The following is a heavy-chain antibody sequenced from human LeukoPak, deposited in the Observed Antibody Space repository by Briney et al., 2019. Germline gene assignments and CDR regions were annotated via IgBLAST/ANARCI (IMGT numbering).Heavy chain of an antibody. Sequence: GGSLRLSCTASGFTFGDYAMSWVRQAPGKGLEWVSYISSSSSTIYYADSVKGRFTISRDNAKNSLYLQMNSLRAEDTAVYYCATASTGYYHDYWGQGTLVTVSS. CDR1: GFTFGDYA. J-gene: IGHJ4*02. CDR2: ISSSSSTI. D-gene: IGHD3-9*01. CDR3: ATASTGYYHDY. V-gene: IGHV3-48*01.